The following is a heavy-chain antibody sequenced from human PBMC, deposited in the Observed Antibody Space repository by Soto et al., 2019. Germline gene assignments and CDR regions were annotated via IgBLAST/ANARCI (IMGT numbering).Heavy chain of an antibody. CDR2: MNPNSGNT. V-gene: IGHV1-8*01. J-gene: IGHJ5*02. Sequence: ASVKVSCKASGYTFTSYDINWVRQATGQGLEWMGWMNPNSGNTGYAQKFQGRVTMTRNTSISTAYMELGSLRSEDTAVYYCARGPQSYYCSGGSCYSVPWFDPWGQGTLVTVSS. D-gene: IGHD2-15*01. CDR1: GYTFTSYD. CDR3: ARGPQSYYCSGGSCYSVPWFDP.